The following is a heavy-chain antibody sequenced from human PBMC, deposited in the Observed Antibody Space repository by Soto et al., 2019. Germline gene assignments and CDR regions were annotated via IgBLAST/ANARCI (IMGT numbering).Heavy chain of an antibody. CDR2: VSASGGST. D-gene: IGHD2-21*02. CDR3: AKEETASRAFDY. J-gene: IGHJ4*02. CDR1: GFTFSAYA. V-gene: IGHV3-23*01. Sequence: SGGSLRLSCAASGFTFSAYAMTWFRQAPGKGVEWVSAVSASGGSTYYADSVRGRFTISRDNSKNTLYLQINSLSAEDTAVYYCAKEETASRAFDYWGQGSPVTVSS.